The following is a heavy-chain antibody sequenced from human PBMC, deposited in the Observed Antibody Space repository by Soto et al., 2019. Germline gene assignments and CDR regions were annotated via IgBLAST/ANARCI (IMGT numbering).Heavy chain of an antibody. CDR2: IYYSGST. J-gene: IGHJ4*02. V-gene: IGHV4-39*01. CDR1: GGSISSSSYY. CDR3: ARRSPTGAAPFDY. Sequence: SETLSLTCTVSGGSISSSSYYWGWIRQPPGKGLEWIGSIYYSGSTYYNPSLKSRVTISVDTSKNQFSLKLSSVTAADTAVYYCARRSPTGAAPFDYWGQGTLVTVSS.